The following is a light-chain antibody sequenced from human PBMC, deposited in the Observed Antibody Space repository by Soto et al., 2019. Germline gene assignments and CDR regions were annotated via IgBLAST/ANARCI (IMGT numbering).Light chain of an antibody. CDR1: SSDVGVYNY. V-gene: IGLV2-14*03. CDR2: DVS. CDR3: SSYTSSSSYV. Sequence: QSVLTQPASVSGSPGQSITISCTGTSSDVGVYNYVSWFQQHPGKAPKLMVYDVSKRPSGVSNRFSGSKSGNTASLTISGLQAEDEADYYCSSYTSSSSYVFGTGTQLTVL. J-gene: IGLJ1*01.